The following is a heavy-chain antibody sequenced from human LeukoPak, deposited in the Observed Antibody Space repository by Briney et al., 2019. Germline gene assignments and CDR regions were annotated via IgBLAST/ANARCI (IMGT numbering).Heavy chain of an antibody. V-gene: IGHV3-20*04. CDR1: GLTVGINY. CDR2: INWNGGRT. Sequence: PGGSLRLSCAASGLTVGINYMSWVRQAPGKGLEWVSGINWNGGRTGYADSVKGRFTISRDNAKNSLYLQMNSLRAEDTALYYCARDYDYGDYPGYWGQGTLVTVSS. CDR3: ARDYDYGDYPGY. J-gene: IGHJ4*02. D-gene: IGHD4-17*01.